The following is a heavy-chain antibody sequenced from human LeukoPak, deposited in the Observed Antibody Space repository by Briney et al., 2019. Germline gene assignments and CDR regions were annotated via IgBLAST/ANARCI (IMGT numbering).Heavy chain of an antibody. D-gene: IGHD1-26*01. CDR3: ARRASGSYYYYYYMDV. J-gene: IGHJ6*03. Sequence: SETLSLTCTVSGGSISGSSYYWGWIRQSPGKGLEWIGSIYHSGSTYYNPSLKSRVTMSVDTSKNQFSLKLSSVTAADTAVYYCARRASGSYYYYYYMDVWTKGTTVTVSS. CDR1: GGSISGSSYY. CDR2: IYHSGST. V-gene: IGHV4-39*07.